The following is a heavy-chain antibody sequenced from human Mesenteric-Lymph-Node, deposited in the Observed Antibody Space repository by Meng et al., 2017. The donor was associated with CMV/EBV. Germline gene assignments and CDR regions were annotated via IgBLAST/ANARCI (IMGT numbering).Heavy chain of an antibody. CDR3: AKGVAPTYNPNWFDP. Sequence: GGSLRLSCAASGFPFSSDVMHWVRQAPGKGLEWVAVIWFDGSQKYYTDSVKGRFTISRDNSKNMLYLQMNSLRAEDTALYYCAKGVAPTYNPNWFDPWGQGTLVTVSS. D-gene: IGHD1-1*01. CDR2: IWFDGSQK. V-gene: IGHV3-30*02. J-gene: IGHJ5*02. CDR1: GFPFSSDV.